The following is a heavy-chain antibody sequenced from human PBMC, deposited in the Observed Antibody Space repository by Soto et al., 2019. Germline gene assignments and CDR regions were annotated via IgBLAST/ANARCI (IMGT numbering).Heavy chain of an antibody. CDR1: CVYFNGYF. CDR3: AREYSSSAGRYKAFDI. D-gene: IGHD6-6*01. J-gene: IGHJ3*02. CDR2: INHSGST. Sequence: SESLSLTCAFYCVYFNGYFWSWIGQPPGKGLEWIGEINHSGSTNYNPSLKSRVTISVDTSKNQFSLKLSSVTAADTAVYYCAREYSSSAGRYKAFDIWGQGTMVS. V-gene: IGHV4-34*01.